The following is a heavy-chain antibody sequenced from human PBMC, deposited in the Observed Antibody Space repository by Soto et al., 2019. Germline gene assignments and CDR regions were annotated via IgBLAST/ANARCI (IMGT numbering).Heavy chain of an antibody. CDR3: VQPRSRMKIPPT. J-gene: IGHJ1*01. D-gene: IGHD2-15*01. CDR2: ISSTGDST. Sequence: GCSPRLSCSSSRFTFNISSLHCLLTAPGKGLEYVSGISSTGDSTYYADSVKCRFTISRDNSKNTLYLQMSSLRAVDMAVHDCVQPRSRMKIPPTRGKGTLVTVS. V-gene: IGHV3-64D*06. CDR1: RFTFNISS.